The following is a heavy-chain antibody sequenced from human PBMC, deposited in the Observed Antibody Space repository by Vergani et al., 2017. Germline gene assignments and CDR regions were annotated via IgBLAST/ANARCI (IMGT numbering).Heavy chain of an antibody. CDR1: GGSFSGYY. D-gene: IGHD6-13*01. J-gene: IGHJ4*02. Sequence: QVQLQQWGAGLLKPSETLSLTCAVYGGSFSGYYWSWIRQPPGKGLEWIGEINHSGSTNYNPSLKSRVTISVDTSKNQFSLKLSSVTAADTAVYYYARGPYSSSWYGYFDYWGQGTLVTVSS. V-gene: IGHV4-34*01. CDR2: INHSGST. CDR3: ARGPYSSSWYGYFDY.